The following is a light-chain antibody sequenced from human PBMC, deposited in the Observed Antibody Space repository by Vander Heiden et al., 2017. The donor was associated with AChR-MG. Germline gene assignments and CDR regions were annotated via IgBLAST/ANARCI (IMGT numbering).Light chain of an antibody. Sequence: LVLTQSPGTLSLSPGERATLSCRASQSVSASYLAWYQQKPGQAPRLLIYGASSRATGIPDRFSGSGSGTDFTLIISRLEPEDFAVYYCQQYGSSPFTFGGGTKVEIK. CDR2: GAS. CDR3: QQYGSSPFT. J-gene: IGKJ4*01. V-gene: IGKV3-20*01. CDR1: QSVSASY.